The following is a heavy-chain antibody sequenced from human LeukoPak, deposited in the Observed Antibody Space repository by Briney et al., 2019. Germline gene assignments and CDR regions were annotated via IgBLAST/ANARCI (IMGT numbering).Heavy chain of an antibody. V-gene: IGHV3-9*01. D-gene: IGHD1-1*01. J-gene: IGHJ4*02. CDR3: AKGVGTAPEAFDY. CDR1: GFTFDDYA. CDR2: ISWSSGSI. Sequence: GGSLRLSCAASGFTFDDYAMHWVRQAPGKGLEWVSGISWSSGSIGYADSVKGRFTISRDNAKNSLYLQMNSLRAEDTALYYCAKGVGTAPEAFDYWGQGTLVTVSS.